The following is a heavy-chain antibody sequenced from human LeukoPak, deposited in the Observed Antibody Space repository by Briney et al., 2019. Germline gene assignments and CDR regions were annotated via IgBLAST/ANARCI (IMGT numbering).Heavy chain of an antibody. CDR1: GGSISSYY. CDR3: ARARSGSGWYWFDP. V-gene: IGHV4-59*01. CDR2: IYYSGST. Sequence: PSETLSLTRTVSGGSISSYYWSWIRQPPGKGLEWIGYIYYSGSTNYNPSLKSRVTISVDTSKNQFSLKLSSVTAADTAVYYCARARSGSGWYWFDPWGQGTLVIVSS. J-gene: IGHJ5*02. D-gene: IGHD6-19*01.